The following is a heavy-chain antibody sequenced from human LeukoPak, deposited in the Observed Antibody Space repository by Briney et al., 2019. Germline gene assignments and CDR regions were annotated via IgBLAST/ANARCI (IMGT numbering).Heavy chain of an antibody. CDR2: IHTSGSI. Sequence: SETLSLTCTVSGGSISSGSYCWSWIRQPAGKGLEWIGHIHTSGSINYNPSLKSRVTISVDTSKNQLSLKLSSVTAADTAVYYCARAAGVVRGATYYYYYYYMDVWGKGTTVTVSS. CDR1: GGSISSGSYC. J-gene: IGHJ6*03. V-gene: IGHV4-61*09. D-gene: IGHD3-10*01. CDR3: ARAAGVVRGATYYYYYYYMDV.